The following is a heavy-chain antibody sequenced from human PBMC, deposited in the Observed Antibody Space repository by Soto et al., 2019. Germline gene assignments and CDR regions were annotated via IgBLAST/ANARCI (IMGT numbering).Heavy chain of an antibody. Sequence: SEILPLTCTVSGDSISSSNYFWGWIRQPPGKGLEWIGTIFYSGSTYYNPSLKSRVTISVDTSKNQFSLKLTSVTAADTALYYCARGPSGDKVDYWGQGTLVTVSS. CDR3: ARGPSGDKVDY. D-gene: IGHD7-27*01. CDR2: IFYSGST. CDR1: GDSISSSNYF. V-gene: IGHV4-39*01. J-gene: IGHJ4*02.